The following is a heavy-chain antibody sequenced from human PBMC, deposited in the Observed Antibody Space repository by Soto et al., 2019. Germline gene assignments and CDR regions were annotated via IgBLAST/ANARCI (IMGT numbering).Heavy chain of an antibody. CDR1: GFSFSIYA. CDR2: TSYDGSNT. D-gene: IGHD3-9*01. Sequence: QVQLVESGGGVVQPGRSLRLSCAISGFSFSIYAMHWVRQAPGKGLEWVAVTSYDGSNTYHADSVKGRFTISRDNSKNAMFLQMNSLRPEDTAVYYCAKGLSPYDILIGSLDYMDIWGKGTTVTVSS. J-gene: IGHJ6*03. V-gene: IGHV3-30*18. CDR3: AKGLSPYDILIGSLDYMDI.